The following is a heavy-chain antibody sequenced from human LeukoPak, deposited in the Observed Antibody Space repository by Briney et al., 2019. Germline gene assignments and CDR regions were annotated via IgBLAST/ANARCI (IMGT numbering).Heavy chain of an antibody. V-gene: IGHV1-69*05. CDR3: ASVGYCSSTSCRKEDV. Sequence: SVKVSCKASGGTFSSYAISWVRQAPGQGLEWMGGIIPIFGTANYAQKFQGRVTITTDESTSTAYMELSSLRSEDTAVYYCASVGYCSSTSCRKEDVWGKGTTVTVSS. CDR2: IIPIFGTA. CDR1: GGTFSSYA. J-gene: IGHJ6*04. D-gene: IGHD2-2*01.